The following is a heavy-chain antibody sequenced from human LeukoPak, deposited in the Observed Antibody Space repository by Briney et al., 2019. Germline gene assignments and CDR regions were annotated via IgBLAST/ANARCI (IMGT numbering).Heavy chain of an antibody. CDR1: GFTFSSYA. V-gene: IGHV3-23*01. CDR3: AKGPFPTENYYFDY. CDR2: ISGRGGST. J-gene: IGHJ4*02. D-gene: IGHD1-7*01. Sequence: GGSLRLSCAASGFTFSSYAMSWVRQAPGEGREWVSAISGRGGSTFYADSVKGRFTISRDNSKNTLYLQMNSLRAEDTAVYYCAKGPFPTENYYFDYWGQGTLVTVSS.